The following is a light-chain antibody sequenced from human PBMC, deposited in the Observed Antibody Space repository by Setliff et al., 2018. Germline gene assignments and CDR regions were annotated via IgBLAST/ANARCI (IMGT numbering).Light chain of an antibody. Sequence: QSALTQPASVSGSPGQSITISCTGTSSDVGAYNYVSWYQQHTGKAPKLIIYDVSKRPSGVSNRFSGSKSGNTASLTISGLQAEDEADYYCCSYTGSRTPYVFGTGTKVTVL. CDR1: SSDVGAYNY. V-gene: IGLV2-23*02. CDR2: DVS. J-gene: IGLJ1*01. CDR3: CSYTGSRTPYV.